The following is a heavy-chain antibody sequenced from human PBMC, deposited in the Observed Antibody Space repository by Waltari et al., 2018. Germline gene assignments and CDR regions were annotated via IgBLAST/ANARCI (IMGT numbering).Heavy chain of an antibody. D-gene: IGHD5-18*01. CDR2: IIPIFGTA. J-gene: IGHJ4*02. CDR1: EGTFSSYA. CDR3: ARVDTAMVTSDY. V-gene: IGHV1-69*01. Sequence: QLLQSGAELKNPGSSVQVSCKASEGTFSSYAISCVPQATGQGLEWMGGIIPIFGTANYAQKFQGRVTITADESTSTAYMELSSLRSEDTAVYYCARVDTAMVTSDYWGQGTLVTVSS.